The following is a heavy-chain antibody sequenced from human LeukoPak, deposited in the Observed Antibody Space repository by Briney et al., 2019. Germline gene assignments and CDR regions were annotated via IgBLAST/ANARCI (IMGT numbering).Heavy chain of an antibody. CDR2: INHSGST. V-gene: IGHV4-34*01. D-gene: IGHD3-3*01. Sequence: SETLSLTCVVYGGSFSGYYWSWIRQPPGKGLEWIGEINHSGSTNYNPSLKSRVTISVDTSKNQFPLKLSSVTAADTAVYYWAGSNYDFWSGRDIWGKGKMVTVSS. CDR3: AGSNYDFWSGRDI. J-gene: IGHJ3*02. CDR1: GGSFSGYY.